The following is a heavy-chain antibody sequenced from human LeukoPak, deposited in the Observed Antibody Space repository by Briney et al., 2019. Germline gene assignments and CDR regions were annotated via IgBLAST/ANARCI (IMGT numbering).Heavy chain of an antibody. Sequence: GASVKVSCKASGGTFSSYAISWVRQAPGQGLEWMGGIIPIFCTANYAQKFQGRVTITADESTSTAYMELSSLRSEDTAVYYCARAADEHYYDSSGYIHFDYWGQGTLVTVSS. CDR1: GGTFSSYA. V-gene: IGHV1-69*01. CDR3: ARAADEHYYDSSGYIHFDY. J-gene: IGHJ4*02. D-gene: IGHD3-22*01. CDR2: IIPIFCTA.